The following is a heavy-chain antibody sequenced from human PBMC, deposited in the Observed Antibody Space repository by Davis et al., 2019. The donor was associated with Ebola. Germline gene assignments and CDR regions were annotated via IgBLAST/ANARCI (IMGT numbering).Heavy chain of an antibody. D-gene: IGHD6-6*01. Sequence: ASVKVSCKASGYTFTGYYMHWVRQAPGQGLEWMGWINPNSGGTNYAQKFQGRVTMTRDTSISTAYMELSRLRSDDTAVYYCARDLPGYSSSSGDYWGQGTLVTVSS. CDR1: GYTFTGYY. J-gene: IGHJ4*02. CDR3: ARDLPGYSSSSGDY. CDR2: INPNSGGT. V-gene: IGHV1-2*02.